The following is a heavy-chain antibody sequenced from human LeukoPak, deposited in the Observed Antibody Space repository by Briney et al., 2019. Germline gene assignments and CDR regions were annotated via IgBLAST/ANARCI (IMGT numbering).Heavy chain of an antibody. CDR3: ARDLRVTAWYHDVFDI. Sequence: ASVKVSCKASGYTFVNFDLIWVRQAPGQGLEWMGWIDPDSGGTNSAQKFRGRVTMTRDTSISTAYMELIRLTSDDTAVYSCARDLRVTAWYHDVFDIWGQGTMVTVSS. J-gene: IGHJ3*02. V-gene: IGHV1-2*02. D-gene: IGHD6-13*01. CDR2: IDPDSGGT. CDR1: GYTFVNFD.